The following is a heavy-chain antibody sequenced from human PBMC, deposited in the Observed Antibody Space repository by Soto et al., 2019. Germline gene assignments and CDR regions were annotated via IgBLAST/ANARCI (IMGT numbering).Heavy chain of an antibody. CDR2: IDPSDSYT. J-gene: IGHJ6*02. V-gene: IGHV5-10-1*01. Sequence: PGESLKISCKGSGYSFTSYWISWVRQMPGKGLEWMGRIDPSDSYTNYSPSFQGHVTISADKSISTAYLQWSSLKASDTAMCYCARHERSRITIFGALGYYGMDVWGQGTTVTVSS. CDR1: GYSFTSYW. CDR3: ARHERSRITIFGALGYYGMDV. D-gene: IGHD3-3*01.